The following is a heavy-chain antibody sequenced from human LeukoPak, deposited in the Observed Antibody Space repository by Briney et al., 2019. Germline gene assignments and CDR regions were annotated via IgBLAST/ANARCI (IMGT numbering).Heavy chain of an antibody. Sequence: PGGSLRLSCAASGFTFSGYSVNWFRQAPGRGLEWVSYISSTSTTIYYKDSVKGRFTISRDNAKNSLYLHMTSPRVEDTAVYYCVRNDGDDAFDIWGQGTMVTVSS. D-gene: IGHD4-17*01. CDR3: VRNDGDDAFDI. CDR2: ISSTSTTI. J-gene: IGHJ3*02. CDR1: GFTFSGYS. V-gene: IGHV3-48*01.